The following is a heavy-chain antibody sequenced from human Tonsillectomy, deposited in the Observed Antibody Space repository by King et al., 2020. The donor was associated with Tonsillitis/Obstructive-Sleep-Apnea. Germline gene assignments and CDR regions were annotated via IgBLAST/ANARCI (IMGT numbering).Heavy chain of an antibody. Sequence: QLVQSGSELKKPGASVKVSCEASGYTFTNSTLHWVRQAPGQGLEWMGWINTNTGNPTYAQGFTGRFVFSFDPSVSTAYLQISSLKAEDAAVYYCAREVVVEPAPYGWFDPWGQGTLVTVSS. CDR2: INTNTGNP. CDR3: AREVVVEPAPYGWFDP. V-gene: IGHV7-4-1*02. CDR1: GYTFTNST. J-gene: IGHJ5*02. D-gene: IGHD2-2*01.